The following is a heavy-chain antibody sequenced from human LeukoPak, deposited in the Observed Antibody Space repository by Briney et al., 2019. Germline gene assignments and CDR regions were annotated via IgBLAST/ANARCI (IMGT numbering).Heavy chain of an antibody. CDR1: GFTFVHNY. CDR3: SREVRHGDYGHCYYYMDD. J-gene: IGHJ6*03. CDR2: IYSGGST. D-gene: IGHD4-17*01. V-gene: IGHV3-53*01. Sequence: GGSLRLSCAPSGFTFVHNYMSWVRQAPGKGLEWVSVIYSGGSTYYADSVKGRFTISRDNSKSTLYLQMNSLRAEDTAVYYCSREVRHGDYGHCYYYMDDWGKGITVTVSS.